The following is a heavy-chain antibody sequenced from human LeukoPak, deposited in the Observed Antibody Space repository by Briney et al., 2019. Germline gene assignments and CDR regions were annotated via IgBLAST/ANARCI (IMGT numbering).Heavy chain of an antibody. CDR3: ARPARKQFAFDI. V-gene: IGHV4-59*08. D-gene: IGHD6-19*01. CDR2: IYYSGST. J-gene: IGHJ3*02. CDR1: GGSISSYY. Sequence: SETLSLTCTVSGGSISSYYWSWIRQPPGKGLEWIGYIYYSGSTNYNPSLKSRVTISVDTSKNQFSLKLSPVTAADTAVYYCARPARKQFAFDIWGQGTMVTVSS.